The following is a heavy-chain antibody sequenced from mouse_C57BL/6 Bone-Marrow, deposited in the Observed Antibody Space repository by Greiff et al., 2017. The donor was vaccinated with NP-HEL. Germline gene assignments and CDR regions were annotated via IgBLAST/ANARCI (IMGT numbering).Heavy chain of an antibody. CDR1: GYTFTSYW. CDR2: IDPNSGGT. CDR3: ARGTTVVATPYYYAMDY. Sequence: QVHVKQPGAELVKPGASVKLSCKASGYTFTSYWMHWVKQRPGRGLEWIGRIDPNSGGTKYNEKFKSKATLTVDKPSSTAYMQLSSLTSEDSAVYYCARGTTVVATPYYYAMDYWGQGTSVTVSS. V-gene: IGHV1-72*01. D-gene: IGHD1-1*01. J-gene: IGHJ4*01.